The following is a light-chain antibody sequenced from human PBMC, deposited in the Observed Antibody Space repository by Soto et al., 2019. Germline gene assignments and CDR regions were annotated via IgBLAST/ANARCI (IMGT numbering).Light chain of an antibody. V-gene: IGKV3-11*01. CDR3: QQRSNWR. CDR1: QSVNSY. J-gene: IGKJ3*01. Sequence: EIVLTQSPATLSLSPGERATLSCRASQSVNSYLAWYQQKHGQAPRLLIYDASNRATGIPARFSGSGSGTDFTLTISSLEPEDFAVYYCQQRSNWRFGPGTKVDIK. CDR2: DAS.